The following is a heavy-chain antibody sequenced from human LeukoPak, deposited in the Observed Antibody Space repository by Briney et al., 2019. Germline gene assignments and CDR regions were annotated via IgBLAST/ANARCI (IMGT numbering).Heavy chain of an antibody. CDR3: ARDGPMIADY. J-gene: IGHJ4*02. CDR1: GGTFSSYA. Sequence: SCKASGGTFSSYAISWVRQAPGKGLEWVSSISSSSSYIYYADSVKGRFTISRDNAKNSLYLQMNSLRAEDTAVYYCARDGPMIADYWGQGTLVTVSS. V-gene: IGHV3-21*01. CDR2: ISSSSSYI. D-gene: IGHD3-22*01.